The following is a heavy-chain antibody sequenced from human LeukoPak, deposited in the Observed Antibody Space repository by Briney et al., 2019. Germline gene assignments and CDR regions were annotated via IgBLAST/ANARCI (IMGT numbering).Heavy chain of an antibody. CDR1: GGSVSSGSYY. J-gene: IGHJ4*02. CDR2: IYYSGST. Sequence: SETLSLTCTVSGGSVSSGSYYWSWIRQPPGKGLEWIGYIYYSGSTNYNPSLKSRVTISVDTSKNQFSLQLSSVTAADTAVYYCAGRGKEVVGGNDYWGQGTLVTVYS. D-gene: IGHD2-15*01. CDR3: AGRGKEVVGGNDY. V-gene: IGHV4-61*01.